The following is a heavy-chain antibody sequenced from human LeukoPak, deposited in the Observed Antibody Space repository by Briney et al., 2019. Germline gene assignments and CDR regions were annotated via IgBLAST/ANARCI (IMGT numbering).Heavy chain of an antibody. CDR3: ANLRSYCTNGVCQYYFDY. CDR1: GGSIRSSYYY. CDR2: IYDSGST. V-gene: IGHV4-39*01. D-gene: IGHD2-8*01. Sequence: SETLSPTCTVSGGSIRSSYYYWGWIRQPPGKGLEWIGSIYDSGSTYYNPFLKSRVTISVDTSKNQFSLKLNSVTAADTAVYYCANLRSYCTNGVCQYYFDYWGQGTLVTVSS. J-gene: IGHJ4*02.